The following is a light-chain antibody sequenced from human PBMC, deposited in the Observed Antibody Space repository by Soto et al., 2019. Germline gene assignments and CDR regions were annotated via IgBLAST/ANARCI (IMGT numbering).Light chain of an antibody. CDR2: ENN. CDR3: QSYDSSLSGYV. J-gene: IGLJ1*01. V-gene: IGLV1-40*01. Sequence: QSVLTQPPSVSEAPGQRVTISCTGSSSNIGAGYEAHWYQQVPGTAPKLLIYENNTRPSGVPDRFSGSKSGTSASLAITGLHAEDAAEYYCQSYDSSLSGYVFGTGTKLTV. CDR1: SSNIGAGYE.